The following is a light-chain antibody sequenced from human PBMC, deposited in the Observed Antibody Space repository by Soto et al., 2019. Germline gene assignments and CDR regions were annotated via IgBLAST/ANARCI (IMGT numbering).Light chain of an antibody. CDR1: QSISSW. Sequence: MQMTESPSTVCASGGDRVSITCLASQSISSWLAWYQQKPGKAPKLLIYKASSLESGVPSRFSGSGSGTEFTLTISSLQPDDFATYYCQEYNSYPYTFGQGT. CDR3: QEYNSYPYT. J-gene: IGKJ2*01. V-gene: IGKV1-5*03. CDR2: KAS.